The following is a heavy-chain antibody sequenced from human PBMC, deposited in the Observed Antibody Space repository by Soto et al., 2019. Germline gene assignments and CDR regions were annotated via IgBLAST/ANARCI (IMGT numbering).Heavy chain of an antibody. D-gene: IGHD2-8*02. CDR2: IYYSGTT. V-gene: IGHV4-59*01. CDR3: ARLTGGTYLSFYYYIGV. J-gene: IGHJ6*03. CDR1: GGSISGYY. Sequence: QVQLQESGPGLVKPSETLSPTCTVSGGSISGYYWSWIRQAPGKGLEWIGYIYYSGTTNYDPSLKSRVTMSVDTSKNQFSLKLSSVTTADTAVYYCARLTGGTYLSFYYYIGVWGKGTTVTVSS.